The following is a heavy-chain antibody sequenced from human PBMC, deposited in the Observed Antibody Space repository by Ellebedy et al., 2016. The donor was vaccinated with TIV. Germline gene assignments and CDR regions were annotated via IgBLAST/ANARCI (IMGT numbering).Heavy chain of an antibody. J-gene: IGHJ3*02. CDR3: AHRGYGDYLPDAFDI. D-gene: IGHD4-17*01. Sequence: SGPTLVKPTQTLTLTCTFSGFSLSTSGVGVGWIRQPPGKALEWLALIYWNDDKRYSPSLKSRLTITKDTSKNQVVLTMTNMDPVDTATYYCAHRGYGDYLPDAFDIWGQGTMVTVSS. CDR1: GFSLSTSGVG. CDR2: IYWNDDK. V-gene: IGHV2-5*01.